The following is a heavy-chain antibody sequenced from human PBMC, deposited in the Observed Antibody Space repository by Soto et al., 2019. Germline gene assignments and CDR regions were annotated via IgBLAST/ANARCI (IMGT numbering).Heavy chain of an antibody. J-gene: IGHJ4*02. D-gene: IGHD3-10*01. V-gene: IGHV3-21*06. CDR2: ISSSSSYI. CDR3: ARDIGEMSAV. Sequence: PGGSLRLSCTGSGFTFSSSTMTWVRQGPGKGLEWVPSISSSSSYIYFADSLKGRFTISRDNAKNSLYLQMNSLRAEDTAVYYCARDIGEMSAVWGQGTQVTVSS. CDR1: GFTFSSST.